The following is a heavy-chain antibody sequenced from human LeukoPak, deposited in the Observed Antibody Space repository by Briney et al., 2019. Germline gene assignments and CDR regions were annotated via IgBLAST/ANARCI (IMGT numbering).Heavy chain of an antibody. V-gene: IGHV3-21*01. CDR1: GFTFSSYS. CDR3: AGRRKEAAAYDH. CDR2: ISSSSSYI. Sequence: PGGSLRLSCAASGFTFSSYSMNWVRQAPGKGLEWVSSISSSSSYIYYADSVKGRFTISRDNAKNSLYLQMNSLRAEDTAVYYCAGRRKEAAAYDHWGQGTLVTVSS. J-gene: IGHJ4*02. D-gene: IGHD6-13*01.